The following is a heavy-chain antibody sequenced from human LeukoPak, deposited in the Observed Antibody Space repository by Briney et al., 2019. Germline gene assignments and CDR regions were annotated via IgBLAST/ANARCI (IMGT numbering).Heavy chain of an antibody. CDR1: GYSFTTYW. Sequence: GESLKISCRVSGYSFTTYWIGWVRQMPGKGLEWMGIIYPGDSDTRYSPSFQGQVTISADKSISTAYLQWSSLTASDTAMYYCARRWELYYFDYWGQGTLVTVSS. CDR2: IYPGDSDT. J-gene: IGHJ4*02. CDR3: ARRWELYYFDY. D-gene: IGHD1-26*01. V-gene: IGHV5-51*01.